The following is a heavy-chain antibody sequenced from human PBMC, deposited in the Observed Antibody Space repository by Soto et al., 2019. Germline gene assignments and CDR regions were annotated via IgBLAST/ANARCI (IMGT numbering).Heavy chain of an antibody. CDR1: GGSISSSSYY. D-gene: IGHD1-26*01. CDR2: IYYSGST. V-gene: IGHV4-39*01. CDR3: ARQGSGSYFGGYYYYYGMDV. Sequence: LSLTCTVSGGSISSSSYYWGWIRQPPGKGLEWIGSIYYSGSTYYNPSLKSRVTISVDTSKNQFSLKLSSVTAADTAVYYCARQGSGSYFGGYYYYYGMDVWGQGTTVTVSS. J-gene: IGHJ6*02.